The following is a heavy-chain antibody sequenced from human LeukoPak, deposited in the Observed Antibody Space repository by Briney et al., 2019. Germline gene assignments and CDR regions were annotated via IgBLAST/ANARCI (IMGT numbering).Heavy chain of an antibody. Sequence: QAGGSLRLSCAASGFTFSSYAMSWVRQAPGKGLEWVSAIDTSGGHTYYADSVKGRFTISRDNSKNTLYLQMNSLRAEDTAVYYCASNRDYSNYDSDYWGQGTLVTVSS. CDR2: IDTSGGHT. V-gene: IGHV3-23*01. CDR1: GFTFSSYA. D-gene: IGHD4-11*01. J-gene: IGHJ4*02. CDR3: ASNRDYSNYDSDY.